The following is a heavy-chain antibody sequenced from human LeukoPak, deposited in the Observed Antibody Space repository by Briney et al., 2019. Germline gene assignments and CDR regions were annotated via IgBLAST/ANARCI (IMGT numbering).Heavy chain of an antibody. CDR3: ARGSFLITFGGFIG. CDR1: GFTFSSYN. D-gene: IGHD3-16*02. Sequence: GGSLRLSCAASGFTFSSYNMNWVRQAPGKGLEWISYISLSTTSICYADSVKGRFTISRDNAKNSLYLQMNSLRAEDTAVYYCARGSFLITFGGFIGWGQGTLVTVSS. CDR2: ISLSTTSI. J-gene: IGHJ4*02. V-gene: IGHV3-48*01.